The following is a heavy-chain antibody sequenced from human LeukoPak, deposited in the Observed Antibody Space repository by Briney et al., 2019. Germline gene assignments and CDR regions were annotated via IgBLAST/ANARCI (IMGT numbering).Heavy chain of an antibody. CDR3: ARAAATVTHTDAIDI. V-gene: IGHV3-11*06. J-gene: IGHJ3*02. CDR2: ISSSSSYT. CDR1: GFTFSDYY. Sequence: PGGSLRLSCAASGFTFSDYYMSWIRQAPGKRLEWVSYISSSSSYTNYADSVKGRFTISRDNAKNSLYLQMNSLRAEDTAVYYCARAAATVTHTDAIDIWGQGTMVTVSS. D-gene: IGHD4-11*01.